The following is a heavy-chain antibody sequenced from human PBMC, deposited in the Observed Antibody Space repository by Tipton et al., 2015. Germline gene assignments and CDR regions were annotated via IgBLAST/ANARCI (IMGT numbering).Heavy chain of an antibody. CDR2: IYYSGST. J-gene: IGHJ4*02. V-gene: IGHV4-39*01. CDR3: ARSRYTVTPDS. Sequence: TLSLTCTVSGGSISSSSYYWGWIRQPPGKGLEWIGSIYYSGSTYYNPSLKSRVTISVDTSKNQFSLTVTSVTAADTAVYYCARSRYTVTPDSWGQGILVTVSP. CDR1: GGSISSSSYY. D-gene: IGHD4-17*01.